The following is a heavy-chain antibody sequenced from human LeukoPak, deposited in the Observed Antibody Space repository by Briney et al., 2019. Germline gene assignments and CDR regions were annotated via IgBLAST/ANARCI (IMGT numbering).Heavy chain of an antibody. CDR2: ITASGGNT. Sequence: GGSLRLSCAASGFTFSSYAMGWVRQAPGKGLEWVSAITASGGNTYYADSVKGRLTIPRDNSRNTLYLQVNSLRAEDTAVYYCAKGNGYSYGRYYFDYWGQGTLVTVSS. CDR3: AKGNGYSYGRYYFDY. V-gene: IGHV3-23*01. CDR1: GFTFSSYA. J-gene: IGHJ4*02. D-gene: IGHD5-18*01.